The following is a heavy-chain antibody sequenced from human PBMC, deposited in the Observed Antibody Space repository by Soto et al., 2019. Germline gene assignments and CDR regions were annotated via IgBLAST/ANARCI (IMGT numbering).Heavy chain of an antibody. V-gene: IGHV1-69*13. CDR2: IIPIFGTA. CDR3: ARFSSYYDSSGYYFDY. J-gene: IGHJ4*02. D-gene: IGHD3-22*01. CDR1: GGTFSSYA. Sequence: GASVKVSCKASGGTFSSYAISWVRQAPGQGLEWMGGIIPIFGTANYAQKFQGRVTITADESTSTAYMELSSLRSEDTAVYYCARFSSYYDSSGYYFDYWGQGTLVTVSS.